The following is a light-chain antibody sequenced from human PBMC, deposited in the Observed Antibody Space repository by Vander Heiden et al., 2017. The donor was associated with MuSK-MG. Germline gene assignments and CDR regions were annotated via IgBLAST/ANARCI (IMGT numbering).Light chain of an antibody. V-gene: IGLV7-46*01. CDR1: TGAVTSGHN. CDR2: DTS. CDR3: FLCHVGPWV. Sequence: QAVVTQEPSLTVSPGGTVTLTCGSSTGAVTSGHNPYWIQQKPGQAPMTLIYDTSNKPSWTPARFSGSLLAGTAALTLSCAQPEDEADYYCFLCHVGPWVFCGGTKLTVL. J-gene: IGLJ3*02.